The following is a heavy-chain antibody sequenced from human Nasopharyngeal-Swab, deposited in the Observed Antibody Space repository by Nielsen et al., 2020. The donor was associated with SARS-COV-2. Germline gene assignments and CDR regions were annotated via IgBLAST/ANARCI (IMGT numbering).Heavy chain of an antibody. CDR1: GGSISSSNW. D-gene: IGHD1-26*01. Sequence: SETLSLTCAVSGGSISSSNWWSCVRQPPGKGLEWSGEIYHSGSTNYNPSLKSRVTISVDESKNQFSLKLSSVTAADTAVYFCARDVVGATTTDAFDIWGQGTMVTVSS. CDR3: ARDVVGATTTDAFDI. J-gene: IGHJ3*02. V-gene: IGHV4-4*02. CDR2: IYHSGST.